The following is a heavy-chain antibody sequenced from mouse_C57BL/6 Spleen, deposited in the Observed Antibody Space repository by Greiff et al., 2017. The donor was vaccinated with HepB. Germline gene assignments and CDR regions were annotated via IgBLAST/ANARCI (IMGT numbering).Heavy chain of an antibody. Sequence: VKLMESGPELVKPGASVKISCKASGYAFSSSWMNWVKQRPGKGLEWIGRIYPGDGDTNYNGKFKGKATLTADKSSSTAYMQLSSLTSEDSAVYFCARGYSNYPLYAMDYWGQGTSVTVSS. V-gene: IGHV1-82*01. CDR3: ARGYSNYPLYAMDY. CDR2: IYPGDGDT. J-gene: IGHJ4*01. CDR1: GYAFSSSW. D-gene: IGHD2-5*01.